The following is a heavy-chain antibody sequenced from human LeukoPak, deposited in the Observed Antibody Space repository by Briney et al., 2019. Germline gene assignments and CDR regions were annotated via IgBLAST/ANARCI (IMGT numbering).Heavy chain of an antibody. J-gene: IGHJ6*02. CDR2: ISYDGSNK. D-gene: IGHD1-26*01. CDR3: AKALVGDYYYGMDV. CDR1: GFTFSSYG. V-gene: IGHV3-30*18. Sequence: GGSLRLSCAASGFTFSSYGMHWVRQAPGKGLEWVAVISYDGSNKYYADSVKGRFTFSRDNSKNTLYLQMNSLRAEDTAVYYCAKALVGDYYYGMDVWGQGTTVTVSS.